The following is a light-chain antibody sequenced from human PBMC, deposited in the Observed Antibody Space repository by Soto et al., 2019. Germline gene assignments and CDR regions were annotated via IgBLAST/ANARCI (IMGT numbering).Light chain of an antibody. CDR1: SSDVGHYNY. J-gene: IGLJ1*01. Sequence: SALTQTPSASGSPAQSITISCTGTSSDVGHYNYVSWYQQHPGKAPTLMIHTVSNRPSGVSNRFSGSKPGNTASLTISGLQAEDEGDYYCSSYTSSSTDVFGPGTKVTVL. CDR2: TVS. V-gene: IGLV2-14*01. CDR3: SSYTSSSTDV.